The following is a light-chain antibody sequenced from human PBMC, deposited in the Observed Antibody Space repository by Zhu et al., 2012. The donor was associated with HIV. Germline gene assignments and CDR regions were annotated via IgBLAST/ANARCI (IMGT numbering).Light chain of an antibody. Sequence: RASQSIRNNLAWYQQKPGQAPRLLIYGASTRATGIPDRFSGSGSETEFTLIISSLQSEDVAVYYCQQYHDWPPLTFGGGTKVEIK. CDR3: QQYHDWPPLT. CDR1: QSIRNN. V-gene: IGKV3-15*01. J-gene: IGKJ4*01. CDR2: GAS.